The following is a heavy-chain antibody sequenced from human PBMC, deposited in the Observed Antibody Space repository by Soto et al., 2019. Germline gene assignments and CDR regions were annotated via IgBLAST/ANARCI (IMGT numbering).Heavy chain of an antibody. D-gene: IGHD1-26*01. Sequence: QVQLVQSGAEVKKPGASVKVSCKASGYTFTSYGISWVRQAPGQGLEWMGWISAYNGNTNYAQKLQGRVTMTTDTSASTAYMERRSLRSDDTAVYYCARDKGIVGATTGADAFDIWGQGTMVTVSS. J-gene: IGHJ3*02. CDR3: ARDKGIVGATTGADAFDI. V-gene: IGHV1-18*01. CDR2: ISAYNGNT. CDR1: GYTFTSYG.